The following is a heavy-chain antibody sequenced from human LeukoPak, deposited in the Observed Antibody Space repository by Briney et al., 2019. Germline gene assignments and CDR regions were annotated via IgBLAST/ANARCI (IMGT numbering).Heavy chain of an antibody. CDR1: GFTFSTYS. J-gene: IGHJ3*02. Sequence: GGSLRLSCAASGFTFSTYSMNWVRQAPGKGLEWVSYISSGSNTIDYADSVKGRFTISRDNAKNSLYLQMNSLRAEDTAVYYCARETYYAYDIWGQGTVVTVSS. CDR3: ARETYYAYDI. D-gene: IGHD3-10*01. CDR2: ISSGSNTI. V-gene: IGHV3-48*01.